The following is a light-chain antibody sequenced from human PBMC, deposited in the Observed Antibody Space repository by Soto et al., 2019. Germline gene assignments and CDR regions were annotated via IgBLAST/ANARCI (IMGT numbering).Light chain of an antibody. Sequence: QSVLTQPPSASGTPGQRVTISCSGSSSNIGSNTVNWYQQLPGTAPKLLIYSDNQRPSGVPDRFSGSRSGISVSLAISGLQSEDEADYYCAVWDGSLNVYVFGIGTKLTVL. CDR1: SSNIGSNT. J-gene: IGLJ1*01. V-gene: IGLV1-44*01. CDR2: SDN. CDR3: AVWDGSLNVYV.